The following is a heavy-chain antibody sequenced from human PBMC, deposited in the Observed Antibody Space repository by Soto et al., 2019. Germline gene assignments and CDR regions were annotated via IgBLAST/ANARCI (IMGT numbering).Heavy chain of an antibody. CDR3: ARDLLSAQEGTTYSYYGMDV. CDR1: GGSISSYY. CDR2: IYTSGST. D-gene: IGHD3-10*01. V-gene: IGHV4-4*07. J-gene: IGHJ6*02. Sequence: PSETLSLTCTVSGGSISSYYWSWIRQPAGKGLEWIGRIYTSGSTNYNPSLKSRVTMSVDTSKNQFSLKLSSVTAADTAVYYCARDLLSAQEGTTYSYYGMDVWGQGTTVTVSS.